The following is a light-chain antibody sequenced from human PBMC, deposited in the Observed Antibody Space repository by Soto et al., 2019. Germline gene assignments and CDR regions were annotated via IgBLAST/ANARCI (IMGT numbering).Light chain of an antibody. CDR2: EAS. CDR3: CSYADGSIWI. CDR1: SSDLGNYDL. V-gene: IGLV2-23*01. Sequence: QSVLTQPASVSGSPGQSITISCTGTSSDLGNYDLVSWYQQHPGKPPKVIIYEASKRPSGVSSRFSGSKSGNMASLTISGLQAEDEADYFCCSYADGSIWIFGGGTKLTVL. J-gene: IGLJ2*01.